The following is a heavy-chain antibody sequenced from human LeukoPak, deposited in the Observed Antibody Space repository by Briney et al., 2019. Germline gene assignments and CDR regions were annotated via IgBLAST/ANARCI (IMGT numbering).Heavy chain of an antibody. CDR3: ARDRVTGYPTPYFAY. CDR2: INPNGGGT. D-gene: IGHD5-18*01. V-gene: IGHV1-46*01. Sequence: ASVKVSCKASGYTFTRYYMHWVRQAPGQGLEWMGVINPNGGGTSYTKKFQGRVTMTRDMSTSTVYMELSSLRSEDTAVYYCARDRVTGYPTPYFAYWGQGTMVTVSS. J-gene: IGHJ4*03. CDR1: GYTFTRYY.